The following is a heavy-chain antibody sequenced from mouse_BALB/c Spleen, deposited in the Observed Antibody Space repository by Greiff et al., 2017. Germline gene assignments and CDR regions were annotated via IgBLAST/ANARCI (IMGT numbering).Heavy chain of an antibody. CDR1: GFTFSSYA. D-gene: IGHD1-1*01. J-gene: IGHJ2*01. V-gene: IGHV5-6-5*01. Sequence: DVMLVESGGGLVKPGGSLKLSCAASGFTFSSYAMSWVRQTPEKRLEWVASISSGGSTYYPDSVKGRFTISRDNARNILYLQMSSLRSEDTAMYYCARGRITTVVATDYFDYWGQGTTLTVSS. CDR3: ARGRITTVVATDYFDY. CDR2: ISSGGST.